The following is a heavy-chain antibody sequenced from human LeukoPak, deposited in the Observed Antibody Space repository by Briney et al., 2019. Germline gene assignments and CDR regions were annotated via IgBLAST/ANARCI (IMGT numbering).Heavy chain of an antibody. Sequence: GGSLRLSCAASGFTFRNYSMNWVRPAPGKGLECVSYIISSATTTYYADSVKGRFTISRDNAKNSLYLQMNSLRDEDTAVYYCARYCSSTSCYLAHAFDIWGQGTMVTVSS. J-gene: IGHJ3*02. V-gene: IGHV3-48*02. CDR1: GFTFRNYS. CDR3: ARYCSSTSCYLAHAFDI. D-gene: IGHD2-2*01. CDR2: IISSATTT.